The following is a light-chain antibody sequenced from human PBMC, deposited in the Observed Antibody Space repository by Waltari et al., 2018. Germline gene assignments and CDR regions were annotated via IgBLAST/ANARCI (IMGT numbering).Light chain of an antibody. CDR2: LCS. CDR3: VQTLETPYA. CDR1: QSLLYTNGYNY. Sequence: DIVVTQSPLSLTVTPGEPASISCRSRQSLLYTNGYNYLEWYLQRPGQSPQLLIYLCSIRASGVPDRFSGSESGTDLTLQITRVEADDVGVYYCVQTLETPYAFGQGTKLEIK. J-gene: IGKJ2*01. V-gene: IGKV2-28*01.